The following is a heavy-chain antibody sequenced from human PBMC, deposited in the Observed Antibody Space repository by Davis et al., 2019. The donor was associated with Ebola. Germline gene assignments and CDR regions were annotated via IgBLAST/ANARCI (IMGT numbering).Heavy chain of an antibody. Sequence: GESLKISCAVSGFTFSSYGMHWVRQAPGKGLEWVAVIWYDGSNKYYADSVKGRFTISRDNSKNTLYLQMNSLRAEDTAVYYCAREETVTFYYYYYGMDVWGQGTTVTVSS. V-gene: IGHV3-33*01. CDR3: AREETVTFYYYYYGMDV. CDR2: IWYDGSNK. D-gene: IGHD4-17*01. CDR1: GFTFSSYG. J-gene: IGHJ6*02.